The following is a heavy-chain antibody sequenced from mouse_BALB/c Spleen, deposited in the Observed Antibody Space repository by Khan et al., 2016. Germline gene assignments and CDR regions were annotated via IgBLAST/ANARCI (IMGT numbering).Heavy chain of an antibody. D-gene: IGHD2-14*01. J-gene: IGHJ2*01. V-gene: IGHV5-4*02. Sequence: ELVEPGGGLVKPGGSLKLSCAASGFTFSDYYMYWVCQTPEKRLEWVATTSDGGSYTSYPDSVKGRFIIFRDNANNNLYLQMSSLKSEDTAQYYCTRGGYDGYFEYWGQGTIITVSS. CDR2: TSDGGSYT. CDR1: GFTFSDYY. CDR3: TRGGYDGYFEY.